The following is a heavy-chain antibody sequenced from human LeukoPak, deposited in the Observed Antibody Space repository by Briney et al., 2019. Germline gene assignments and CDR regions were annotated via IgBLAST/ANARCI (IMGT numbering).Heavy chain of an antibody. D-gene: IGHD3-10*01. V-gene: IGHV3-53*01. CDR1: GFSVSTKY. J-gene: IGHJ2*01. Sequence: GGSLTLSCAASGFSVSTKYMNWVRQAPGKGLQWVSIIYSGADTYYADSVKGRFTISRDTSKSTLFLHMNNLRVEDTAVYSCARVGDHYHWYLDLWGRGTLVSVSS. CDR2: IYSGADT. CDR3: ARVGDHYHWYLDL.